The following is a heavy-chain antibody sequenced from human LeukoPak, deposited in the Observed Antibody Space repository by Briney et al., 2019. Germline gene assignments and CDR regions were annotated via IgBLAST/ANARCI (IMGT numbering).Heavy chain of an antibody. J-gene: IGHJ4*02. CDR3: AREVSGYYGSGRQKFDY. CDR2: INWNGGGK. V-gene: IGHV3-20*04. CDR1: GFTFDEYG. D-gene: IGHD3-10*01. Sequence: GGSLRLSCAASGFTFDEYGMSWVRQAPGKGLEWVSGINWNGGGKGYADSVKGRFTISRDNGKNSLCLQMNSLRAEDTALYYCAREVSGYYGSGRQKFDYWGQGTLVTVSS.